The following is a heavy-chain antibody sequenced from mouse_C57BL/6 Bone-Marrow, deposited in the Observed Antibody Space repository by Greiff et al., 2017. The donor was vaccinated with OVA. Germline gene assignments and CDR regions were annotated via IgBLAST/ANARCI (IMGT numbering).Heavy chain of an antibody. CDR1: GYAFSSSW. Sequence: VKLLESGPELVKPGASVKISCKASGYAFSSSWMNWVKQRPGKGLEWIGRIYPGDGDTNYNGKFKGKATLTADKSSSTAYMQLSSLTSEDSAVYFCARDIYYYGSPFDYWGQGTTLTVSS. CDR3: ARDIYYYGSPFDY. D-gene: IGHD1-1*01. CDR2: IYPGDGDT. V-gene: IGHV1-82*01. J-gene: IGHJ2*01.